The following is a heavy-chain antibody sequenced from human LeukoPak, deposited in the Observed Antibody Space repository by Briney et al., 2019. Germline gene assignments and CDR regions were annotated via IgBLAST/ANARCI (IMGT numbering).Heavy chain of an antibody. D-gene: IGHD5-12*01. J-gene: IGHJ4*02. CDR2: ISYDGSNK. V-gene: IGHV3-30*18. CDR3: ANSGYSGHDTDY. Sequence: QAGGSLRLSCAASGFTFSSYGMHWVRQAPGKGLEWVAVISYDGSNKYYADSVKGRFTISRDNSKNTLYLQMNSLRAEDTAVYYCANSGYSGHDTDYWGQGTLVTVSS. CDR1: GFTFSSYG.